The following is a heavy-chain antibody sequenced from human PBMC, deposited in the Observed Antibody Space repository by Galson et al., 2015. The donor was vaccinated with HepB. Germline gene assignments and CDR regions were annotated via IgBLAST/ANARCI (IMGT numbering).Heavy chain of an antibody. D-gene: IGHD3-10*01. V-gene: IGHV4-31*03. J-gene: IGHJ4*02. Sequence: TLSLTCSISGGSIDTGNYYWSWVRQHPGKGLEWIGHVYDIETTSYYPSLKSRLTISVDTSNNQFSLKMTSVTAADTAVYYCTRDLAEDILGDWGQGILVTVSS. CDR2: VYDIETT. CDR1: GGSIDTGNYY. CDR3: TRDLAEDILGD.